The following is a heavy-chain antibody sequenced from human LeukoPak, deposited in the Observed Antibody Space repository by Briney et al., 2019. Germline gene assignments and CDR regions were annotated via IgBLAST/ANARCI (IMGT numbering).Heavy chain of an antibody. V-gene: IGHV5-51*01. CDR2: IYPGDSDT. CDR3: AVAYDSSGYYPGYFDY. Sequence: GESLKISCKGSGYSFTSYWIGWVRQKPGKGLEWMGIIYPGDSDTRYSPSFQGQVTISADKSISTAYLQWSSLKASDTAMYYCAVAYDSSGYYPGYFDYWGQGTLVTVSS. D-gene: IGHD3-22*01. CDR1: GYSFTSYW. J-gene: IGHJ4*02.